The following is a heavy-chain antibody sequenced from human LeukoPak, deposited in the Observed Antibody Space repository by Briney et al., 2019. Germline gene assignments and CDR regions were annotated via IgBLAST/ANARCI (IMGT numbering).Heavy chain of an antibody. CDR1: GGSISSGSYY. CDR3: ARDTKYCSSTSCYYYYYYMDV. D-gene: IGHD2-2*01. Sequence: PSETLSLTCTVSGGSISSGSYYWSWIRQPAGKGLEWIGRIYTSGSTNYNPSLKSRVTISVDTSKNQFSLKLSSVTAADTAVYYCARDTKYCSSTSCYYYYYYMDVWGKGTTVTVSS. CDR2: IYTSGST. J-gene: IGHJ6*03. V-gene: IGHV4-61*02.